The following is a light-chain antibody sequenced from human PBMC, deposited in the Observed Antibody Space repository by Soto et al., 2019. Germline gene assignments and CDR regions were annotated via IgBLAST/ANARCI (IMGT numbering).Light chain of an antibody. CDR2: EVS. V-gene: IGLV2-18*02. Sequence: QSALTQPPSVSGSPGQSVTISCTGTSSDVGNYNRVSWYQQPPGTAPKVIIYEVSNRPSGVPDRFSGSKSGNTASLTISGLQAEDEADYYCSSYTSSSTDVFRTGTKVTVL. CDR1: SSDVGNYNR. J-gene: IGLJ1*01. CDR3: SSYTSSSTDV.